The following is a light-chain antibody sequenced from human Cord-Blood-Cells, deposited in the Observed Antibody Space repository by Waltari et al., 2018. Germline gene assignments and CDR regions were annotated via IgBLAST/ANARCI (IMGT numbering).Light chain of an antibody. CDR2: GAS. CDR3: QQYNNWPPLT. Sequence: EIVMTQSPATLSVSPGERATLSCRARQSVSSHLAWYQQKPGQAPRLLIYGASTRATGIPARFSGSGSGTEFTLTISSLQSEDFAVYYCQQYNNWPPLTFGGGTKVEIK. J-gene: IGKJ4*01. V-gene: IGKV3-15*01. CDR1: QSVSSH.